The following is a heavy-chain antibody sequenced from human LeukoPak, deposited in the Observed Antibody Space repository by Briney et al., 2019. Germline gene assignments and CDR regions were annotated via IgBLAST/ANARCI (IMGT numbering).Heavy chain of an antibody. V-gene: IGHV4-39*01. CDR3: ARSHRRISSGYYNY. Sequence: PSETLSLTCTVSGGSISSSSYYWGWIRQPPGKGLEWIGTIYYSGSTYYSPSLKSRVTISVDTSKNQFSLKLSSVTAADTAVYYCARSHRRISSGYYNYWGQGTLVTVSS. J-gene: IGHJ4*02. CDR1: GGSISSSSYY. D-gene: IGHD3-22*01. CDR2: IYYSGST.